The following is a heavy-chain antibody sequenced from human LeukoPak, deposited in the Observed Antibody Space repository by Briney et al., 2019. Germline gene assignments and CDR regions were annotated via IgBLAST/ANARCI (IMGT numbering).Heavy chain of an antibody. V-gene: IGHV3-23*01. CDR2: ISGSGGST. Sequence: GGSLRLSCAASGFTFDDYAMSWVRQAPGKGLEWVSAISGSGGSTYYADSVKGRFTISRDNSKNTLYLQMNSLRAEDTAVYYCAKKLVTMIVVPPHYFDYWGQGTLVTVSS. D-gene: IGHD3-22*01. J-gene: IGHJ4*02. CDR1: GFTFDDYA. CDR3: AKKLVTMIVVPPHYFDY.